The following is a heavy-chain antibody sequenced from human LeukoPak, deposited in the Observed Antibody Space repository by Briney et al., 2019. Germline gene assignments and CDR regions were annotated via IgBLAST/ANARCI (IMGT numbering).Heavy chain of an antibody. V-gene: IGHV3-13*01. CDR2: IGTAGDT. Sequence: PGGSLRLSCAASGFTFSSYDMHWVRQATGKGLEWVSAIGTAGDTYYPGSVKGRFTISRENAKNSLYLQMNSLRAGDTAVYYCARAMAGTSRYIFDYWGQRTLVTVSS. D-gene: IGHD6-19*01. CDR1: GFTFSSYD. CDR3: ARAMAGTSRYIFDY. J-gene: IGHJ4*02.